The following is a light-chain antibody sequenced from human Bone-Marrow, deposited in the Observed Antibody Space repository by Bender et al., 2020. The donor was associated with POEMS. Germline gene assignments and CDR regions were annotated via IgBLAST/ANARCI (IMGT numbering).Light chain of an antibody. V-gene: IGLV2-14*02. J-gene: IGLJ1*01. CDR3: SSYAGNYIYV. CDR1: SSDVGSYNF. CDR2: EGT. Sequence: QSALTQPASVSGSPGQSITISCTGTSSDVGSYNFVSWYQHHPGKAPKLMIYEGTKRPSGVSPRFSGSKSANTASLTVSGLQAEDEADYYCSSYAGNYIYVFGGGTTVTIL.